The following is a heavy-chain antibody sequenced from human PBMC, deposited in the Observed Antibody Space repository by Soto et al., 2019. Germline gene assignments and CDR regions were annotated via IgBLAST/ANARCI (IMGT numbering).Heavy chain of an antibody. CDR2: ISHDGSNK. D-gene: IGHD6-13*01. CDR3: AKAKYSSSWYSYGMDV. CDR1: GFTFSSYG. Sequence: QVQLVESGGGVVQPGRSLRLSCAASGFTFSSYGMHWVRQAPGKGLEWVAVISHDGSNKYYADSVKGRFTISRDNSKNTLYLQMNSLRAEDTAVYYCAKAKYSSSWYSYGMDVWCQGTTVTVSS. V-gene: IGHV3-30*18. J-gene: IGHJ6*02.